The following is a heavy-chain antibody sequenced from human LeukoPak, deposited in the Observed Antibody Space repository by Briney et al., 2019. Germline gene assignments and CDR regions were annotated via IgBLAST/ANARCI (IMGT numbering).Heavy chain of an antibody. CDR1: GYTFTSYD. V-gene: IGHV1-8*01. D-gene: IGHD6-19*01. CDR2: MNPNSGNT. CDR3: ARAGRAVARKAFDI. J-gene: IGHJ3*02. Sequence: ASVKVSCKASGYTFTSYDINWVRQATGQGLEWMGWMNPNSGNTGYAQKFQGRVTMTRNTSISTAYTELSSLRSEDTAVYYCARAGRAVARKAFDIWGQGTMVTVSS.